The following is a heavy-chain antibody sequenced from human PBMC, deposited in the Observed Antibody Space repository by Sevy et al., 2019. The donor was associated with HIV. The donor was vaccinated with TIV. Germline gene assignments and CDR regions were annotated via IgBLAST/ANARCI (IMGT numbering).Heavy chain of an antibody. CDR2: TFYRSNWYN. CDR1: GDSVSSNNAA. D-gene: IGHD1-20*01. V-gene: IGHV6-1*01. J-gene: IGHJ6*02. CDR3: ARDGLTYGGMDV. Sequence: SQTLSLTCAISGDSVSSNNAAWNWIRQSPSRGLEWLGRTFYRSNWYNDYAVSVKGRITINPDTSKNRLSLQLTSVTPEDTAVYYCARDGLTYGGMDVWGQGTTVTVSS.